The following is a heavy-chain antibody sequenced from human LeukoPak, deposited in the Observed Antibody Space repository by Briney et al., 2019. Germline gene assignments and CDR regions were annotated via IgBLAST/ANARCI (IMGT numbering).Heavy chain of an antibody. J-gene: IGHJ4*02. CDR3: ARGVDSSGSPLDY. CDR1: GGSISSYY. Sequence: SETLSLTCTVSGGSISSYYWSWIRQPPGKGLEWIGYIYYSGSTYYNPSLKSRVTISVDTSKNQFSLKLSSVTAADTAVYYCARGVDSSGSPLDYWGQGTLVTVSS. D-gene: IGHD3-22*01. V-gene: IGHV4-59*12. CDR2: IYYSGST.